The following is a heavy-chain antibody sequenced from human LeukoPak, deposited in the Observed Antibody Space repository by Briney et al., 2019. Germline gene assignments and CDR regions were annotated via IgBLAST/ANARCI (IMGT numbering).Heavy chain of an antibody. J-gene: IGHJ5*02. Sequence: GGSLRLSCAASGFTLSSYSMNWVRQAPGKGLEWVSSISSSSSYIYYADSVKGRFTISRDNAKNSLYLQMNSLRAEDTAVYYCARDPTGACSGGSCYSWGQGTLVTVSS. D-gene: IGHD2-15*01. V-gene: IGHV3-21*01. CDR1: GFTLSSYS. CDR3: ARDPTGACSGGSCYS. CDR2: ISSSSSYI.